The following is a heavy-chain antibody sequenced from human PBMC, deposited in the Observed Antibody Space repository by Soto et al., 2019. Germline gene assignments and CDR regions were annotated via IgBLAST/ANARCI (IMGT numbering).Heavy chain of an antibody. CDR3: AKQGAYDSWTSSKNWFDP. J-gene: IGHJ5*02. Sequence: GGSLRLSCSASGFPFSSFAMTWVRQAPGKGLEWVSSVAGRGCSTYYADSVKGRFTMSRDNSKSTVYLQMNSLRADDTAVYYCAKQGAYDSWTSSKNWFDPWGQGTLVTVSS. D-gene: IGHD3-3*01. CDR2: VAGRGCST. CDR1: GFPFSSFA. V-gene: IGHV3-23*01.